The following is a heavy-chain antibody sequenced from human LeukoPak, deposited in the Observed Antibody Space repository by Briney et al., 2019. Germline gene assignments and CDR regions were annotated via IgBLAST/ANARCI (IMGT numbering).Heavy chain of an antibody. CDR3: AKDRLPDGRWSLDY. CDR1: GFPFSTYA. V-gene: IGHV3-23*01. CDR2: IYGNGGGI. Sequence: GGSLGLSCAASGFPFSTYAMNWVHKAPGKGLEWVSGIYGNGGGIQYADSVKGRFTISRDNSKNTLYLQMNSLRAEDTALYYCAKDRLPDGRWSLDYWGQGTLVTVSS. J-gene: IGHJ4*02. D-gene: IGHD6-13*01.